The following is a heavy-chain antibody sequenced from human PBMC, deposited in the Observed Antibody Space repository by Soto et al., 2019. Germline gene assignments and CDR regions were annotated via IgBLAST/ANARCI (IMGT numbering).Heavy chain of an antibody. V-gene: IGHV3-33*01. Sequence: GGSLRLSCAASGFTFSSYGMHWVRQAPGKGLEWVAVIWYDGSNKYYADSVKGRFTISRDNSKNTLYLQMNSLRAEDTAVYYCARGTHYDILTGYNYFDYWGQGTLVTVSS. CDR3: ARGTHYDILTGYNYFDY. D-gene: IGHD3-9*01. CDR1: GFTFSSYG. CDR2: IWYDGSNK. J-gene: IGHJ4*02.